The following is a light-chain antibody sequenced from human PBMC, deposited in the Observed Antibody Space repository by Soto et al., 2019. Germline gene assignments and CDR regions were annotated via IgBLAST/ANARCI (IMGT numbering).Light chain of an antibody. V-gene: IGKV3D-20*02. CDR1: QSISSSH. Sequence: EIVLTQSPGTMSLSPGERATLSCRASQSISSSHLAWYQQKPDQTPRLLIYGASNRATGIPDRFSGSGSGTDFTLTISRLEPEDFAVYYCQQHNQWPITFGQGTRLEIK. CDR2: GAS. J-gene: IGKJ5*01. CDR3: QQHNQWPIT.